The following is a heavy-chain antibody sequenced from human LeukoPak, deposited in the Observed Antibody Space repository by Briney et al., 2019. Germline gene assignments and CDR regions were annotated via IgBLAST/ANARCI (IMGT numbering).Heavy chain of an antibody. CDR1: GGSFSGYY. CDR3: ARALDYFFDY. CDR2: INHSGST. Sequence: PSETLSLTCAVYGGSFSGYYWSWIRQPPGKGLEWIGEINHSGSTNYNPSLKSRVTISVDTSKNQFSLKLSSVTAADTAVYYCARALDYFFDYWGQGTLVTVSS. V-gene: IGHV4-34*01. J-gene: IGHJ4*02. D-gene: IGHD3-9*01.